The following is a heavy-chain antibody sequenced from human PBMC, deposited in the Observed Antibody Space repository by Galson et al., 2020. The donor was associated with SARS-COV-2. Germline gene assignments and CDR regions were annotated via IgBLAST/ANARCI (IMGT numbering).Heavy chain of an antibody. D-gene: IGHD3-3*01. CDR3: AREVFWSGYYFDY. CDR2: IYYSGST. Sequence: SETLYLTCTVSGGSISRGGYYWSWIRQHPGTGMEWIGYIYYSGSTYYHPSLKSRVTISVDTSKNQFSLKLSSVTAADTAVYYCAREVFWSGYYFDYWGQGTLVTVSS. CDR1: GGSISRGGYY. J-gene: IGHJ4*02. V-gene: IGHV4-31*03.